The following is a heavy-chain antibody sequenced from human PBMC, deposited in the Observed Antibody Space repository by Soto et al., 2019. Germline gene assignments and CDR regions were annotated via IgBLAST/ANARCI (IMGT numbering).Heavy chain of an antibody. D-gene: IGHD2-8*01. J-gene: IGHJ3*02. CDR2: MNPNSGNT. V-gene: IGHV1-8*01. Sequence: QVQLVQSGAEVKKPGASVKVSCKASGYTFNTFDINWVRQATGQGLAWMGRMNPNSGNTGYAQKFQGRVTMTRNTSISTAYMELSSLRSEDTAVYYCARATNSDAFDIWGRGTMVTVSS. CDR1: GYTFNTFD. CDR3: ARATNSDAFDI.